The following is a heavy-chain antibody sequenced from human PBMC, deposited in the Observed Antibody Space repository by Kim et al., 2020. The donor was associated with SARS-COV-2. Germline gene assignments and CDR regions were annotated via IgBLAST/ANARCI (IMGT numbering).Heavy chain of an antibody. D-gene: IGHD6-13*01. CDR2: IRSKAYGGTT. J-gene: IGHJ4*02. V-gene: IGHV3-49*03. Sequence: GGSLRLSCTASGFTFGDYAMSWFRQAPGKGLEWVGFIRSKAYGGTTEYAASVKGRFTISRDDSKSIAYLQMNSLKTEDTAVYYCTRGNQLLRIAAAGMGPGGLDYWGQGTLVTVSS. CDR3: TRGNQLLRIAAAGMGPGGLDY. CDR1: GFTFGDYA.